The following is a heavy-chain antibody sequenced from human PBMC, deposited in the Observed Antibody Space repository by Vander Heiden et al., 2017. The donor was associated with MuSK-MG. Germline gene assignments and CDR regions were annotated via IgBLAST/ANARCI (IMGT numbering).Heavy chain of an antibody. CDR1: GVPFSSRA. V-gene: IGHV3-23*04. Sequence: EVQLVEPGGGLLHAGGSHRLTCTASGVPFSSRAMTGVRQAPWKGLECVSGIPGSGAGTSYADSVKGRFTISRDNSKNTLHLLMKSLRAEDTAVYYWAKVVVRGLIPTYWGQVTLVPVS. J-gene: IGHJ4*02. CDR2: IPGSGAGT. CDR3: AKVVVRGLIPTY. D-gene: IGHD3-10*01.